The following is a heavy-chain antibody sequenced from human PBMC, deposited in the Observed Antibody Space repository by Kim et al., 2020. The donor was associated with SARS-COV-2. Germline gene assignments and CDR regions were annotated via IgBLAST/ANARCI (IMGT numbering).Heavy chain of an antibody. V-gene: IGHV4-4*02. Sequence: SETLSLTCAVSGGSISSSNWWSWVRQPPGKGLEWIGEIYHSGSTNYNPSLKSRVTISVDKSKNQFSLKLSSVTAADTAVYYCARERDDSSGYLWPYGMDVWGQGTTVTVSS. J-gene: IGHJ6*02. CDR1: GGSISSSNW. CDR2: IYHSGST. D-gene: IGHD3-22*01. CDR3: ARERDDSSGYLWPYGMDV.